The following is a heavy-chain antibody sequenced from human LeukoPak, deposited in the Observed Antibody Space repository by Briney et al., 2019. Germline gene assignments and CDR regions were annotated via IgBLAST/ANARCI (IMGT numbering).Heavy chain of an antibody. J-gene: IGHJ4*02. CDR3: ARARELLWFGELSYYFDY. Sequence: RPGGSLRLSXAASGFTFDDYGMSWVRQAPGKGLEWVSGINWNGGSTCYADSVKGRFTISRDNAKNSLYLQMNSLRAEDTALYYCARARELLWFGELSYYFDYWGQGTLVTVSS. CDR2: INWNGGST. D-gene: IGHD3-10*01. V-gene: IGHV3-20*04. CDR1: GFTFDDYG.